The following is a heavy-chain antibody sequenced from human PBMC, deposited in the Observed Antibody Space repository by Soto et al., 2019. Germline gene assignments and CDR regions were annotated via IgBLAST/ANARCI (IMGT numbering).Heavy chain of an antibody. D-gene: IGHD2-15*01. Sequence: QVQLVQSGAEVKKPGSSVKVSCKASGGTFSSYAISWVRQAPGQGLEWMGGIIPIVGTANYAQKFQARFTITAEESTSSAYMELSSLRSEDTAVYYCSRLGYCSGGSCFGYWGQGTLVTVSS. CDR3: SRLGYCSGGSCFGY. V-gene: IGHV1-69*01. CDR1: GGTFSSYA. CDR2: IIPIVGTA. J-gene: IGHJ4*02.